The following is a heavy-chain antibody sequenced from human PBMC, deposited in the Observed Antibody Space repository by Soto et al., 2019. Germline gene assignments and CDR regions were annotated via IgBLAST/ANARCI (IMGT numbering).Heavy chain of an antibody. CDR1: GFTFSNYA. D-gene: IGHD1-26*01. CDR3: AKDVGASPTGDFDY. CDR2: FSGSGGST. V-gene: IGHV3-23*01. J-gene: IGHJ4*02. Sequence: PGGSLRLSCAASGFTFSNYAMSWVRQAPGKGLEWVSAFSGSGGSTYYADSVKGRFTISRDNSKNTRYLEMSSLRVDDTAVYYCAKDVGASPTGDFDYWGRGTLVTVSS.